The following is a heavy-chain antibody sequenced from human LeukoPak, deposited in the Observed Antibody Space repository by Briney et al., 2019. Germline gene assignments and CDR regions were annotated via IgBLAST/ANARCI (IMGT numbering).Heavy chain of an antibody. Sequence: GGSLRLSCAASGFTFSSYSMNWVRQAPGKGLEWVSVIYSGGSTYYADSVKGRFTISRDNSKNTLYLQMNSLRAEDTAVYYCASGIAAALFDYWGQGTLVTVSS. CDR2: IYSGGST. CDR1: GFTFSSYS. J-gene: IGHJ4*02. V-gene: IGHV3-53*01. D-gene: IGHD6-13*01. CDR3: ASGIAAALFDY.